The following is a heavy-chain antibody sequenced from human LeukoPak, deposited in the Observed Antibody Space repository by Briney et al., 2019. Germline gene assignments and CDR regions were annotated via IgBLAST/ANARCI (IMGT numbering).Heavy chain of an antibody. V-gene: IGHV4-59*01. CDR2: IYYSGSI. CDR1: GGSTSSYY. Sequence: PSETLSLTCTVSGGSTSSYYWSWIRQPPGKGLEWIGYIYYSGSINYNPSLKSRVTISVDTSKSQFSLKLSSVTAADTAVYYCARLTNMEKDVTPTYYMDVWGKGTTVTVSS. CDR3: ARLTNMEKDVTPTYYMDV. D-gene: IGHD2-8*01. J-gene: IGHJ6*03.